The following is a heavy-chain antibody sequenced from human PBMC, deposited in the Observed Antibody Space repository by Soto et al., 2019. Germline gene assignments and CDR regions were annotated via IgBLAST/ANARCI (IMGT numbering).Heavy chain of an antibody. CDR1: GYTFTSYG. CDR2: ISAYNGNT. Sequence: ASVKVSCKASGYTFTSYGISWVRQAPGQGLEWMGWISAYNGNTNYAQKLQGRVTVTTDTSTSTAYMELRSLRSDDTAVYYCATTPSGGGTIFGVEPDAFDIWGQGTMVTVSS. CDR3: ATTPSGGGTIFGVEPDAFDI. J-gene: IGHJ3*02. D-gene: IGHD3-3*01. V-gene: IGHV1-18*01.